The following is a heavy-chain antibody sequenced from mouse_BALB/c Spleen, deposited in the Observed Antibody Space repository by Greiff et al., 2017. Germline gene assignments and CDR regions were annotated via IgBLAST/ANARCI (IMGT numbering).Heavy chain of an antibody. D-gene: IGHD1-2*01. J-gene: IGHJ2*01. CDR1: GFTFSSFG. V-gene: IGHV5-17*02. CDR3: ARRSTTAFDY. CDR2: ISSGSSTI. Sequence: EVKVVESGGGLVQPGGSRKLSCAASGFTFSSFGMHWVRQAPEKGLEWVAYISSGSSTIYYADTVKGRFTISRDNPKNTLFLQMTSLRSEDTAMYYCARRSTTAFDYWGQGTTLTVSS.